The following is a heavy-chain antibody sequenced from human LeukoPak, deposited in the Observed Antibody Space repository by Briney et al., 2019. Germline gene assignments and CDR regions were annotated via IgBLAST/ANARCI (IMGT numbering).Heavy chain of an antibody. CDR1: GFTFNYYD. CDR3: ARSLIVGATDYFFYGMDV. Sequence: PGRSLRLSCAASGFTFNYYDMHWVRQAPGKGLEWVAVISYDGGNKYYADSVKGRFTISRDNSKSTLYLQMNSLRPEDTAVYCCARSLIVGATDYFFYGMDVWGQGTTVTVSS. D-gene: IGHD1-26*01. J-gene: IGHJ6*02. CDR2: ISYDGGNK. V-gene: IGHV3-30*03.